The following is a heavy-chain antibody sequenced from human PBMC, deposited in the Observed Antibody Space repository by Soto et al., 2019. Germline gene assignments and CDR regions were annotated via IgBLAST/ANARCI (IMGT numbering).Heavy chain of an antibody. CDR2: IYYSGST. V-gene: IGHV4-31*03. CDR3: ARARPPMDPMVDY. Sequence: SETLSLTCTVSGGSISSGGYYWSWIRQHPGKGLEWIGYIYYSGSTYYNPSLKSRVTISVDTSKNQFSLKLSSVTAADTAVYYCARARPPMDPMVDYWGQGTLVTVSS. D-gene: IGHD3-10*01. CDR1: GGSISSGGYY. J-gene: IGHJ4*02.